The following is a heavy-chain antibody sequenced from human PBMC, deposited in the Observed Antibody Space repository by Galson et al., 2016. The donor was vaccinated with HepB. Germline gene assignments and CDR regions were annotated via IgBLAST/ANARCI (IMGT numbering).Heavy chain of an antibody. CDR3: AHPLYGDYSGGWYFDV. CDR1: GFSLRTSGGG. D-gene: IGHD4-17*01. J-gene: IGHJ2*01. Sequence: PALVKPTQTLTLTCTFSGFSLRTSGGGVGWIRQPPGKALVWLALIYWNDDKRYSPSLKSRLTVTKDTPKNQVFLTITNEDPVDTGPYFCAHPLYGDYSGGWYFDVWGRGTLVTVSS. CDR2: IYWNDDK. V-gene: IGHV2-5*01.